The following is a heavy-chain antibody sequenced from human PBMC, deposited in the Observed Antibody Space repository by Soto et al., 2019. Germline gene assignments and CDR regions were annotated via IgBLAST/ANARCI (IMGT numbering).Heavy chain of an antibody. Sequence: ASVKVSCKVSGYTLAELSMHWVRQAPGKGLEWMGGFDPEDGETIYAQKFQGRVTMTEDTSTDTAYMELSSLRSEDTAVYYCATDQGGWSDAFDIWGQGTMVTVSS. V-gene: IGHV1-24*01. CDR2: FDPEDGET. CDR3: ATDQGGWSDAFDI. J-gene: IGHJ3*02. D-gene: IGHD6-19*01. CDR1: GYTLAELS.